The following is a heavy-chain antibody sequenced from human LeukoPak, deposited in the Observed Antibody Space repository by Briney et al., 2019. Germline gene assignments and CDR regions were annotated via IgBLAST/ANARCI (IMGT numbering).Heavy chain of an antibody. CDR1: GFSFSGFA. CDR3: ARDSYYCGSGYYGMDV. D-gene: IGHD3-10*01. Sequence: GGSLRLSCAASGFSFSGFAMSWVRQAPGEGLEWVSTILGSAENTFYADSVKGRFTISRDNAKNSLYLQMNSLRAEDTALYHCARDSYYCGSGYYGMDVWGQGTTVTVSS. CDR2: ILGSAENT. V-gene: IGHV3-23*01. J-gene: IGHJ6*02.